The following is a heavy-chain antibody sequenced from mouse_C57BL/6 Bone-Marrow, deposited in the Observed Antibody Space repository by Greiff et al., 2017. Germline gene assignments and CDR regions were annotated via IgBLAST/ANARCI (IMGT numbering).Heavy chain of an antibody. V-gene: IGHV5-9-1*02. CDR1: GFTFSSYA. CDR3: TREALRGFAY. D-gene: IGHD1-1*01. CDR2: ISSGGDYI. Sequence: EVHLVESGAGLVKPGGSLKLSCAASGFTFSSYAMSWVRQTPEKRLEWVAYISSGGDYIYYADTVKGRFTISRDNARNTLYLQIGSLKSEDTAIYYSTREALRGFAYWGQGTLVTVSA. J-gene: IGHJ3*01.